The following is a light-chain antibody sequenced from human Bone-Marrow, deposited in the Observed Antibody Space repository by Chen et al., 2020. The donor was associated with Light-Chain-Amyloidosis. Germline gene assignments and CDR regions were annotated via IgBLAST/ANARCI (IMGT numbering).Light chain of an antibody. CDR3: QVWDRSSDRPV. CDR1: NIESTS. CDR2: DDG. J-gene: IGLJ3*02. Sequence: SYVLTPPSSVSLAPGPTATIACGGNNIESTSVHWYQQTPGQAPLLVVYDDGDRPSGIPERLSGSNSGNTATLTISRVEAGDEADYYCQVWDRSSDRPVFGGGTKLTVL. V-gene: IGLV3-21*02.